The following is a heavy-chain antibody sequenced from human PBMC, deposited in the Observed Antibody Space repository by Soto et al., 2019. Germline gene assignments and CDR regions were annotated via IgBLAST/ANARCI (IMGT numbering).Heavy chain of an antibody. CDR1: GGSISSGGYY. Sequence: PSETLSLTCTVSGGSISSGGYYWSWIRQHPGKGLEWIGYIYYSGSTYYNPSLKSRVTIPVDTSKNQFSLKLSSVTAADTAVYYCARETHCSGGSCYSAFDIWGQGTMVTVSS. D-gene: IGHD2-15*01. CDR3: ARETHCSGGSCYSAFDI. CDR2: IYYSGST. V-gene: IGHV4-31*03. J-gene: IGHJ3*02.